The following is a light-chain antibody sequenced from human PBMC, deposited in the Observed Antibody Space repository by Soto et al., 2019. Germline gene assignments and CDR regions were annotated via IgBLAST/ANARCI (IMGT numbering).Light chain of an antibody. CDR1: QSVSTY. J-gene: IGKJ4*01. V-gene: IGKV3-11*01. Sequence: EIVLTQSPATLSLSPGERATLSCRASQSVSTYLAWYQQKPGQAPRLLIYDASTMATGIPARFSGSGSGTDFTLTISSLEPEDFAIYYCQQRSNCPLTFGGGTKVELK. CDR2: DAS. CDR3: QQRSNCPLT.